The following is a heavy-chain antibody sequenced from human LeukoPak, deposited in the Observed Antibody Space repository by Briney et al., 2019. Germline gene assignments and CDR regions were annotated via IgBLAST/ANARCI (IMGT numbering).Heavy chain of an antibody. CDR2: INPSGGST. J-gene: IGHJ5*02. CDR1: GYTFTSYY. Sequence: GASVTVSCKASGYTFTSYYMHWVRQAPGQGLEWMGIINPSGGSTSYAQKFQGRVTMTRDMSTSTVYMELSSLRSEDTAVYYCARDRIAVFSGAKNWFDPWGQGTLVTVSS. CDR3: ARDRIAVFSGAKNWFDP. V-gene: IGHV1-46*01. D-gene: IGHD6-19*01.